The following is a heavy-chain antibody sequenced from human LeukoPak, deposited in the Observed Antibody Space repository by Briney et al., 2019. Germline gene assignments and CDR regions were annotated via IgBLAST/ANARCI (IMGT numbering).Heavy chain of an antibody. J-gene: IGHJ2*01. Sequence: GGSLRLSCAASGFTFSSYGMHWVRQAPGKGLEWVAVISYDGSNKYYADSVKGRFTISRDNSKNTLYLQMNSLRAEDTAVYYCARDFWAHWYFDLWGRGTLVTVSS. D-gene: IGHD3-3*01. CDR2: ISYDGSNK. V-gene: IGHV3-30*03. CDR3: ARDFWAHWYFDL. CDR1: GFTFSSYG.